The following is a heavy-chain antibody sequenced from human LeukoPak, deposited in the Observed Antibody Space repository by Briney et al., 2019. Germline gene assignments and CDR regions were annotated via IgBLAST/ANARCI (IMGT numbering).Heavy chain of an antibody. D-gene: IGHD5-18*01. V-gene: IGHV1-8*01. J-gene: IGHJ4*02. Sequence: ASVKVSCKASGYTFTSYDINWVRQATGQGLEWMGWMNPNSGNTGYAQKFQGRVTMTRNTSISTAYMELSSLRSEDTAVYYCARVTMGIQLWSPALDYWGQGTLVTVSS. CDR1: GYTFTSYD. CDR2: MNPNSGNT. CDR3: ARVTMGIQLWSPALDY.